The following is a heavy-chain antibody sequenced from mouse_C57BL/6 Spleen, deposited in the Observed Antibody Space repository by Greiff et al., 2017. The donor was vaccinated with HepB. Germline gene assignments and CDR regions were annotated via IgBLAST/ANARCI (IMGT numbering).Heavy chain of an antibody. CDR3: TRYGNYYFDY. V-gene: IGHV1-15*01. D-gene: IGHD1-1*01. Sequence: LVESGAELVRPGASVTLSCKASGYTFTDYEMHWVKQTPVHGLEWIGAIDPETGGTAYNQKFKGKAILTADKSSSTAYMELRSLTSEDSAVYYCTRYGNYYFDYWGQGTTLTVSS. J-gene: IGHJ2*01. CDR2: IDPETGGT. CDR1: GYTFTDYE.